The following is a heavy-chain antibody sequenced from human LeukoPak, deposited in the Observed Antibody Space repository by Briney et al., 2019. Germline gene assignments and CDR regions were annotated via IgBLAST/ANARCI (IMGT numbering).Heavy chain of an antibody. Sequence: GGSLRLSCSASGFTFSNYGMSWVRQAPGKGLEWVSAISGSGGSTYYADSVRGRFTISRDNSKNTLYLQMNSLRAEDTAVYYCAKVRGYYDILTGYHHWFDPWGQGTLVTVSS. CDR2: ISGSGGST. CDR1: GFTFSNYG. CDR3: AKVRGYYDILTGYHHWFDP. J-gene: IGHJ5*02. V-gene: IGHV3-23*01. D-gene: IGHD3-9*01.